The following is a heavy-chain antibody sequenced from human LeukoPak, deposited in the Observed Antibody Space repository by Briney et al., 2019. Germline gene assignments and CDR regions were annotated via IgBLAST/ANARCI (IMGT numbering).Heavy chain of an antibody. CDR2: IYYSGST. J-gene: IGHJ4*02. D-gene: IGHD3-10*01. Sequence: SETLSLTCTVSGGSISSYYWSWIRQPPGKGLEWIGYIYYSGSTNYNPSLKSRVTISADTSKNQFSLKLSSVTAADTAVYYCARVPGGWFGELLFDYWGQGTLVTVSS. CDR1: GGSISSYY. V-gene: IGHV4-59*01. CDR3: ARVPGGWFGELLFDY.